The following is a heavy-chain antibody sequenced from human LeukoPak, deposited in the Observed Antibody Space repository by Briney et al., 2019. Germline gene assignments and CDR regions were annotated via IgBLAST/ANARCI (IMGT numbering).Heavy chain of an antibody. D-gene: IGHD3-22*01. Sequence: PGRSLRLSCAASGFTFSSYGMHWVRQAPGKGLEWVGVIWYDGSNKYYADSVKGRFTISRDNSKNTLYLQMNSLRAEDTAVYYCAKDGPDYYDRAFDIWGQGTMVTVSS. CDR1: GFTFSSYG. CDR2: IWYDGSNK. V-gene: IGHV3-33*06. J-gene: IGHJ3*02. CDR3: AKDGPDYYDRAFDI.